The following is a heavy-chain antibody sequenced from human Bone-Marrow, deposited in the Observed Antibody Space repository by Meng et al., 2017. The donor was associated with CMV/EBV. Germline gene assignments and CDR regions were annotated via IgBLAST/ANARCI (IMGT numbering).Heavy chain of an antibody. Sequence: GESLKISCAASGFTFSSYAMSWVRQAPGKGLEWVSAISGSGGSTYYADSVKGRFTISRDNSKNTLYLQMNSLRAEDTAVYYCARELSRLRHYHYGMDVWGQGTTVTVSS. D-gene: IGHD5-12*01. CDR3: ARELSRLRHYHYGMDV. J-gene: IGHJ6*02. CDR2: ISGSGGST. CDR1: GFTFSSYA. V-gene: IGHV3-23*01.